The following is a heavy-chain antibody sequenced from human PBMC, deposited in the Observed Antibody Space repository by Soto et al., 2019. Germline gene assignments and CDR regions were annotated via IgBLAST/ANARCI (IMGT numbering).Heavy chain of an antibody. J-gene: IGHJ6*02. V-gene: IGHV3-30-3*01. D-gene: IGHD2-2*01. CDR1: GFTFSSYA. Sequence: GGSLRLSFAASGFTFSSYAMPCVRQAPGKWLERVAVISHDGSNKYYADSVNGRFTISIDNSKNTLYLQMNSLRAEDTAVYYCARGTIKPALRATQVWSQGTTRTESS. CDR3: ARGTIKPALRATQV. CDR2: ISHDGSNK.